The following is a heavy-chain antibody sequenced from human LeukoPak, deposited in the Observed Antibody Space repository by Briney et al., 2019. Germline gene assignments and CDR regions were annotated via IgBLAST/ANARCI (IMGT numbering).Heavy chain of an antibody. CDR2: ISGSGGST. D-gene: IGHD2-15*01. CDR1: GFTFSSYA. CDR3: AKLGAATLAFRVKLFDP. J-gene: IGHJ5*02. V-gene: IGHV3-23*01. Sequence: GGSLRLSCAASGFTFSSYAMSWVRQAPGKGLEWVSAISGSGGSTYYADPVKGRFTISRDNSKNTLYLQMNSLRAEDTAVYYCAKLGAATLAFRVKLFDPWGQGTLVTVSS.